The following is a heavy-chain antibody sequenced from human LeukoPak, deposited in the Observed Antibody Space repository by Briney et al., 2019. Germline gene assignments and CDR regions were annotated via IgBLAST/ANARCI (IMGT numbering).Heavy chain of an antibody. CDR3: ARDRNYDFWSGFRTVSCYYGMDV. D-gene: IGHD3-3*01. CDR2: ISSSSSYI. V-gene: IGHV3-21*01. Sequence: GGSLRLSCAAAGFTFISYSRNWVRQAPGKGLEWVSSISSSSSYIYYADSVKGRFTISRDNAKNSLYLQMNSLRAEDTAVYYCARDRNYDFWSGFRTVSCYYGMDVWGQGTTVTVSS. J-gene: IGHJ6*02. CDR1: GFTFISYS.